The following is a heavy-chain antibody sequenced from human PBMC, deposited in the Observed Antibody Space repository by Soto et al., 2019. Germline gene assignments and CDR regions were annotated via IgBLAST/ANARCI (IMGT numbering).Heavy chain of an antibody. J-gene: IGHJ4*02. D-gene: IGHD3-16*01. CDR1: GLTFSGAW. Sequence: EVQLVESGGNLVNPGGSLRLSCATSGLTFSGAWLSWVRQAPGKGLEWVGRIKGKVDGGATDYAAPVKGRFVISRDYSKDTLYLQINSLKTEDTAVYFCTTDVTGAYGGDYWGQGTLATVSS. CDR2: IKGKVDGGAT. V-gene: IGHV3-15*01. CDR3: TTDVTGAYGGDY.